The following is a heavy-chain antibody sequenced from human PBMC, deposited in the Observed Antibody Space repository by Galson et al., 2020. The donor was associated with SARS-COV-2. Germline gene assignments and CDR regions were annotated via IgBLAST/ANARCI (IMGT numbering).Heavy chain of an antibody. V-gene: IGHV4-39*07. CDR1: GGSITINTYY. J-gene: IGHJ4*02. D-gene: IGHD2-21*01. CDR3: ARVPGGGASYSALDY. CDR2: IHSSGST. Sequence: SETLSLTCTVSGGSITINTYYWGWIRQPPGEGLEWIGSIHSSGSTYYNPSPKSRVTTSLDTSKNQFSLKLTSVTAADTAVYYCARVPGGGASYSALDYWGPGTLVSVSS.